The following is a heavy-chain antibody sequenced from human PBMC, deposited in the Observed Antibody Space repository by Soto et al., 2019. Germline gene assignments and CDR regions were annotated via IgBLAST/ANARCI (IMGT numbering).Heavy chain of an antibody. D-gene: IGHD6-13*01. V-gene: IGHV1-2*04. CDR2: INPNSGGT. Sequence: ASVKVSCKASGYTFTGYYMHWVRQAPGQGLEWMGWINPNSGGTNYAQKFQGWVTMTRDTSISTAYMELSSLRSDDTAVYYCARAKGIAAAGTYDYWGQGTLVTVSS. CDR1: GYTFTGYY. J-gene: IGHJ4*02. CDR3: ARAKGIAAAGTYDY.